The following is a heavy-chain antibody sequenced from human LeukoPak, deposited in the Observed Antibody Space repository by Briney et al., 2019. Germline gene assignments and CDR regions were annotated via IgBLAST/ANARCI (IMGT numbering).Heavy chain of an antibody. V-gene: IGHV4-59*12. D-gene: IGHD2-15*01. CDR3: ARGTYCSGGSCYPYRYYYYYMDV. Sequence: SETLSLTCTVSGGSISSYYWSWIRQPPGKGLEWIGYIYYSGSTNYNPSLKSRVTISVDTSKNQFSLKLSSVTAADTAVYYCARGTYCSGGSCYPYRYYYYYMDVWGKGTTVTVSS. CDR1: GGSISSYY. CDR2: IYYSGST. J-gene: IGHJ6*03.